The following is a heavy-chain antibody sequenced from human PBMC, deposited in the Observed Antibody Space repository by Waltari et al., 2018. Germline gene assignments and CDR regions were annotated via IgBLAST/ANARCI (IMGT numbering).Heavy chain of an antibody. Sequence: QVQLQQWGAGLLKPSETLSLTCAVYGGSFSGYYWSWIRQPPGKGLGWIGEINQSGSTNYTPSLKSRVTISVDTSKNQFSLKLSSVTAADTAVYYCARGGTSKRGNWFDPWGQGTLVTVSS. V-gene: IGHV4-34*01. CDR1: GGSFSGYY. J-gene: IGHJ5*02. D-gene: IGHD2-2*01. CDR2: INQSGST. CDR3: ARGGTSKRGNWFDP.